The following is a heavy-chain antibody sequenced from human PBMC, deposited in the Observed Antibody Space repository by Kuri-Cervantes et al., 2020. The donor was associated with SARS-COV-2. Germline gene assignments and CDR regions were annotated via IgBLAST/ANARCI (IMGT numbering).Heavy chain of an antibody. CDR1: GFTFSSYS. D-gene: IGHD3-9*01. CDR2: ISSSSSTI. J-gene: IGHJ6*02. Sequence: GSLRLSCAASGFTFSSYSMNWVRQAPGKGLEWVSYISSSSSTIYYADSVKGRFTISRDNAKNSLYLQMNSLRAEDTAVYYCARDRPPLYDNEIVDVWGQGTTVTVSS. V-gene: IGHV3-48*01. CDR3: ARDRPPLYDNEIVDV.